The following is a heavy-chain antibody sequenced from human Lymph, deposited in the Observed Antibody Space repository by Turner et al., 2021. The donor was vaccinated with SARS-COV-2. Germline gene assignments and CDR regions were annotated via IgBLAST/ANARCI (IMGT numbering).Heavy chain of an antibody. CDR1: GFTFSTYV. CDR3: ARGHGGNYYYGMDV. D-gene: IGHD2-15*01. CDR2: ISYDGSNE. V-gene: IGHV3-30*04. J-gene: IGHJ6*02. Sequence: HVQLVESGGGVVQPGRSLRLPCAASGFTFSTYVMHWVRQAPGKGLEWVALISYDGSNEYYAASVKGRFTISRDNSKNTVYLHMNSLRTEDTAMYYCARGHGGNYYYGMDVWGQGTTVTVSS.